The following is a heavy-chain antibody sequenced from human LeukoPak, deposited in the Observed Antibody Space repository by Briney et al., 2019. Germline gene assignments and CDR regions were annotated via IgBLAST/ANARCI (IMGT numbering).Heavy chain of an antibody. D-gene: IGHD7-27*01. CDR3: ARELGDHFDY. CDR1: GGSISPYC. CDR2: IYYSGST. J-gene: IGHJ4*02. V-gene: IGHV4-59*08. Sequence: SETLSLTCTVSGGSISPYCWSWIRQPPGKGLEWIGYIYYSGSTDYTPSLKSRVTISVDTSKNLFSLKVSSVTAADTAVYYCARELGDHFDYWGQGTLVTVSS.